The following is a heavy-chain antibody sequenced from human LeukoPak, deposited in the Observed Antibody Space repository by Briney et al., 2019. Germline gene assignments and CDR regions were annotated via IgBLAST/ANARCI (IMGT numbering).Heavy chain of an antibody. Sequence: PGGSLRLSCAASGFTFSSYWLSWVRQAPGRRLEWLANIRPDGNEIYSLDSVRGRFTISRDNAKNSLYLRMNGLRAEDTAVYFCARVRVGFGDLFDSWGQGTLVTVSS. CDR2: IRPDGNEI. V-gene: IGHV3-7*04. J-gene: IGHJ4*02. CDR1: GFTFSSYW. CDR3: ARVRVGFGDLFDS. D-gene: IGHD4-17*01.